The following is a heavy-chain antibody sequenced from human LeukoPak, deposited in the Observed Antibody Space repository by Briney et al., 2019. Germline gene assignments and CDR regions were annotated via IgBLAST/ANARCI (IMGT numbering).Heavy chain of an antibody. J-gene: IGHJ3*02. Sequence: ASVKVSCKVSGYTLTELSMHWVRQAPGKGLEWIGGFDPEDGETIYAQKFQGRVTMTEDTSTDTAYMELSSLRSEDTAVYYCATDPPNDYGDYDGAFDIWGQGTMVTVSS. CDR3: ATDPPNDYGDYDGAFDI. CDR2: FDPEDGET. CDR1: GYTLTELS. D-gene: IGHD4-17*01. V-gene: IGHV1-24*01.